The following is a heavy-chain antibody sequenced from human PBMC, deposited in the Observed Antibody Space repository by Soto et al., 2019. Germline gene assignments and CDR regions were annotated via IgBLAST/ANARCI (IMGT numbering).Heavy chain of an antibody. J-gene: IGHJ3*02. CDR1: GFTFGHYA. CDR2: IRSKAYGGTI. D-gene: IGHD2-21*02. V-gene: IGHV3-49*05. Sequence: EVQLVESGGGLVNPGRSLRLSCTTSGFTFGHYAINWFRQAPGKGLEWVSLIRSKAYGGTIQYAASVKGRFIISSADSKSIAYLQINSLKPEDRAVDSCTRDDDVLTGPEACDIWGQGTMVIVSS. CDR3: TRDDDVLTGPEACDI.